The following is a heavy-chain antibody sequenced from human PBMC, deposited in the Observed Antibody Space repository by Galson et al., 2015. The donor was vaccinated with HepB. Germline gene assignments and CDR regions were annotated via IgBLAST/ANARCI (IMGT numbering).Heavy chain of an antibody. Sequence: SLRLSCAASGFTFSSYGMHWVRQAPGKGLEWVAVIWYDGSNKYYADSVKGRFTVSRDNSKNTLYLKMNSLRAEDTAVYYCARDQSHYYDGSGRFDYWGPGTLVTAPS. V-gene: IGHV3-33*01. J-gene: IGHJ4*02. CDR2: IWYDGSNK. D-gene: IGHD3-22*01. CDR1: GFTFSSYG. CDR3: ARDQSHYYDGSGRFDY.